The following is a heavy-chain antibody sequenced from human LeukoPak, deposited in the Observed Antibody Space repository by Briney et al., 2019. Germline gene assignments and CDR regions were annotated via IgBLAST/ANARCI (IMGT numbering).Heavy chain of an antibody. D-gene: IGHD6-19*01. J-gene: IGHJ4*02. CDR1: GGSISSNYY. Sequence: SETLSFTCTVSGGSISSNYYWGWIRQPPGKGLEWIGSIYYSGSTYYNPSLKSRVTISVDTSKNRFSLKLNSVTAADTAVYYCTGKQWLVMYYFDYWGQGTLVTVSS. CDR3: TGKQWLVMYYFDY. V-gene: IGHV4-39*01. CDR2: IYYSGST.